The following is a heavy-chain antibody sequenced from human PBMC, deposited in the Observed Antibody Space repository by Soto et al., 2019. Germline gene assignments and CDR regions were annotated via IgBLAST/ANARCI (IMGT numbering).Heavy chain of an antibody. CDR1: GFTFSSYW. CDR2: INSDGSST. V-gene: IGHV3-74*01. Sequence: EVQLVESGGGLVQPGGSLRLSCAASGFTFSSYWMHWVRQAPGKGLVWVSRINSDGSSTSYADSVKGRFTISRDNDKNPLYLQMNSLRAQDTAVYYCARDPGLHSLLLGNWGQGTLVTVSS. CDR3: ARDPGLHSLLLGN. J-gene: IGHJ4*02. D-gene: IGHD2-15*01.